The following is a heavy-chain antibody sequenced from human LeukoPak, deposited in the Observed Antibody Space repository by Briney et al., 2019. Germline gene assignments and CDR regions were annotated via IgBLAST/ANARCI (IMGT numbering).Heavy chain of an antibody. J-gene: IGHJ6*02. CDR1: GFTFSDYN. Sequence: PGGSLRLSCAASGFTFSDYNMHWVRQAPGKGLEWVSYITNGGSTIRHAESVKGRFTISRDNPKKTLYLQMNSLRAEDTAVYYCARSIGLTGGGVDVWGQGTTVTVSS. CDR3: ARSIGLTGGGVDV. CDR2: ITNGGSTI. V-gene: IGHV3-11*01. D-gene: IGHD3-9*01.